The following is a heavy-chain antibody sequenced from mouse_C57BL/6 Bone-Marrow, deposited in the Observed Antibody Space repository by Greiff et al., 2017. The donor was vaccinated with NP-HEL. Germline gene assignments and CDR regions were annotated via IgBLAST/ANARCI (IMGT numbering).Heavy chain of an antibody. CDR3: ARRITTVVATPWYFDV. CDR2: IHPNSGST. V-gene: IGHV1-64*01. J-gene: IGHJ1*03. CDR1: GYTFTSYW. D-gene: IGHD1-1*01. Sequence: QVQLKQPGAELVKPGASVKLSCKASGYTFTSYWMHWVKQRPGQGLEWIGMIHPNSGSTNYNEKFKSKATLTVDKSSSTAYMQLSSLTSEDSAVYYCARRITTVVATPWYFDVWGTGTTVTVSS.